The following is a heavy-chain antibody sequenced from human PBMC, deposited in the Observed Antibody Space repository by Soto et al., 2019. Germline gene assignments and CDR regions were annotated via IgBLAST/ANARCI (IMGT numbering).Heavy chain of an antibody. CDR2: IKSKTDGGTT. CDR1: GFTFSNAW. J-gene: IGHJ6*02. Sequence: GSLRLSCAASGFTFSNAWMNWVRQAPGKGLEWVGRIKSKTDGGTTDYAAPVKGRFTISRDDSKNTLYLQMNSLKTEDTAVYYCTTVWYYDILTGQGYYYYGMDVWGQGTTVTVSS. V-gene: IGHV3-15*07. CDR3: TTVWYYDILTGQGYYYYGMDV. D-gene: IGHD3-9*01.